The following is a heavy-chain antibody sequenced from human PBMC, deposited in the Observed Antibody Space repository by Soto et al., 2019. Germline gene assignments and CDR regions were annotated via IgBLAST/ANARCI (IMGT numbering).Heavy chain of an antibody. CDR3: ARASVVVTAITVYWYFDL. J-gene: IGHJ2*01. Sequence: SETLSLTCAVSGGSISSGGYSWSWIRQPPGKGLEWIGYIYHSGSTYYNPSLKGRVTISVDRSKNQFSLKLSSVTAADTAVYYCARASVVVTAITVYWYFDLWGRGTLVTVSS. CDR1: GGSISSGGYS. CDR2: IYHSGST. D-gene: IGHD2-21*02. V-gene: IGHV4-30-2*01.